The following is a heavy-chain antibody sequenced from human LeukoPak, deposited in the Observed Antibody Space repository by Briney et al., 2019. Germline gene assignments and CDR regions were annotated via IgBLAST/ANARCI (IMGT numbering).Heavy chain of an antibody. CDR3: ARVMGSVTKALGYFDL. D-gene: IGHD1-26*01. Sequence: SETQSLTCTVSGGSISSYYWSWIRQPPGKGPEWIGYIYYSGSTNYNPPLKSRVTISVDTSKNQISLKLSSVTADDTAVYYCARVMGSVTKALGYFDLWGRGTLVTVSS. CDR1: GGSISSYY. J-gene: IGHJ2*01. V-gene: IGHV4-59*01. CDR2: IYYSGST.